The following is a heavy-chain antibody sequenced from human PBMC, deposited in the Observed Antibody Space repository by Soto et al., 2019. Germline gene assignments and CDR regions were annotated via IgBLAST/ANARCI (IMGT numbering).Heavy chain of an antibody. Sequence: ASVKVSCKASGYTFTSYGISWVRQAPGQGLEWMGWISAYNGNTNYAQKLQGRVTMTTDTSTSTAYMELRSLRSDDTAVYYCARDLDLYYYDRSGPGTRFQHWGQGTLVTVSS. V-gene: IGHV1-18*04. CDR2: ISAYNGNT. CDR1: GYTFTSYG. CDR3: ARDLDLYYYDRSGPGTRFQH. J-gene: IGHJ1*01. D-gene: IGHD3-22*01.